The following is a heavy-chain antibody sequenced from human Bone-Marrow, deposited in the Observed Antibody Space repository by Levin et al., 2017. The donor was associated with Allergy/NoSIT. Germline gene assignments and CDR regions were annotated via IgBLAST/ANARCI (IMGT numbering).Heavy chain of an antibody. D-gene: IGHD3-16*02. CDR1: GFTFSSYA. Sequence: GGSLRLSCVVSGFTFSSYAMSWIRQTPDKGLEWISIISGNSRTIYYADSVRGRFTISRDNSKNTLYLQMNSMSAQDTALYYCVSYRDGPYIHIAYWGQGTLVTVSS. J-gene: IGHJ4*02. V-gene: IGHV3-23*01. CDR2: ISGNSRTI. CDR3: VSYRDGPYIHIAY.